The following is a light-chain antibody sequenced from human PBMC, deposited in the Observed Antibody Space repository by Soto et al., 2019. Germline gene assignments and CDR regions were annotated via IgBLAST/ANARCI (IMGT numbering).Light chain of an antibody. J-gene: IGKJ4*01. CDR1: QSVSRN. Sequence: EIVMTQSPATLSVSPGERATLSCRASQSVSRNLAWYQQKPGQAPRLLIYAASTRATGIPARFSGSGSGTEFTLTISSLQSEDFAVYCCQQYNNWPPHTFGGGTKVEIK. V-gene: IGKV3-15*01. CDR3: QQYNNWPPHT. CDR2: AAS.